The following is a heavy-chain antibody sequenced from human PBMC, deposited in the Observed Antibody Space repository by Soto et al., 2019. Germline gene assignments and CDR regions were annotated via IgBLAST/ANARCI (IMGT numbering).Heavy chain of an antibody. CDR2: MNPNSGNT. V-gene: IGHV1-8*01. CDR1: GYTFTSYD. Sequence: ASVKVSCKASGYTFTSYDINWARQATGQGLEWMGWMNPNSGNTGYAQKFQGRVTMTRNTSISTAYMELSSLRSEDTAVYYCARSGLRFLELWWFDPWGQGTLVTVSS. J-gene: IGHJ5*02. D-gene: IGHD3-3*01. CDR3: ARSGLRFLELWWFDP.